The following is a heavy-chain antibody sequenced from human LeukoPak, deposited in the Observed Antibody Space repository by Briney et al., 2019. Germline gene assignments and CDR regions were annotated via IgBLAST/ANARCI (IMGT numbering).Heavy chain of an antibody. Sequence: GGSLRLSCAASGFTFSSYAMHWVRQAPGKGLEWVAVISYDGSNKYYADSVKGRFTISRDNSKNTLYLQMNSLRAEDTAVYYCARRGGLRPDLPDTGHGMDVWGQGTTVTVSS. CDR1: GFTFSSYA. CDR3: ARRGGLRPDLPDTGHGMDV. V-gene: IGHV3-30-3*01. CDR2: ISYDGSNK. J-gene: IGHJ6*02. D-gene: IGHD2-2*01.